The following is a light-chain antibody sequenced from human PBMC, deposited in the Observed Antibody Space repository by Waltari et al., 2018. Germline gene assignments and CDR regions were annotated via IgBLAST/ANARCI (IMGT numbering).Light chain of an antibody. CDR1: SSNIACSS. CDR2: NYR. Sequence: QSVLTQPPSVSGTPGQRVTISCSGSSSNIACSSVNWYQQVPGKAPNRRIYNYRQRPSGVSDRFSGNKSDSSAALAISGLRSEDEAHYYCATWDANLNGVVFGGGTKLTVL. V-gene: IGLV1-44*01. CDR3: ATWDANLNGVV. J-gene: IGLJ2*01.